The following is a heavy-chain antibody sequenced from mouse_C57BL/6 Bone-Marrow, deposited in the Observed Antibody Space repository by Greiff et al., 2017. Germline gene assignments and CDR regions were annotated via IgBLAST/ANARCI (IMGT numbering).Heavy chain of an antibody. CDR1: GYTFTDYY. CDR2: INPNNGGS. J-gene: IGHJ3*01. Sequence: EVQLQQSGPELVKPGASVKISCKASGYTFTDYYMNWVKQSHGKSLEWIGDINPNNGGSSYNQKFKGKATLTVAKASSTAYMELRSLTSEDSAVYYCARGGWLLPWFAYWGQGTLVTVSA. CDR3: ARGGWLLPWFAY. D-gene: IGHD2-3*01. V-gene: IGHV1-26*01.